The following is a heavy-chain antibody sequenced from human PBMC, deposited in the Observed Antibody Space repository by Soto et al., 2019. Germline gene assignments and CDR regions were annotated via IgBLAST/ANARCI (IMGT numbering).Heavy chain of an antibody. CDR3: AKSGYDYELNWFDP. J-gene: IGHJ5*02. CDR2: INPNSGGT. D-gene: IGHD5-12*01. CDR1: GYTFTGYY. V-gene: IGHV1-2*04. Sequence: ASVKVSCKASGYTFTGYYMHWVRQAPGQGLEWMGWINPNSGGTNYAQKFQGWVTMTRDTSISTAYMELSRLRSDDTAVYYCAKSGYDYELNWFDPWGQGTLVTVSS.